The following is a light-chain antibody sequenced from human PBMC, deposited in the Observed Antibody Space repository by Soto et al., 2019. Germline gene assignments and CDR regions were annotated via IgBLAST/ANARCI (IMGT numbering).Light chain of an antibody. V-gene: IGKV3-20*01. CDR1: QSVSSNY. J-gene: IGKJ1*01. CDR2: GAS. CDR3: QQYGSSPRT. Sequence: EIVLTQSPGTLSLSPGEIATLSCRASQSVSSNYLAWYQQKPGQAPKLLIYGASSGATGIPDRFSGSGSGTDFTLTISRLEPEDFAVYYCQQYGSSPRTFGQGTK.